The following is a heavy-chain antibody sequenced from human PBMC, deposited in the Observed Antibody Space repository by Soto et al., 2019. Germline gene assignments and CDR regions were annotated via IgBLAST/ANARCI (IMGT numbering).Heavy chain of an antibody. J-gene: IGHJ4*02. CDR1: GYIFTSYT. Sequence: ASVKVSCKASGYIFTSYTMHWVRQAPGQRLEWMGWLNGGSGKTKYSQNFRGRVTITRDTLASTAYMELSSLTSEDTALYYCARDWAPVGGFDYWGQGTPVTVSS. V-gene: IGHV1-3*01. CDR3: ARDWAPVGGFDY. D-gene: IGHD6-19*01. CDR2: LNGGSGKT.